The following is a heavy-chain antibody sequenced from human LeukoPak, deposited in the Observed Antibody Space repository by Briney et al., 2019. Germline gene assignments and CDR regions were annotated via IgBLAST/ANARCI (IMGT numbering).Heavy chain of an antibody. J-gene: IGHJ4*02. D-gene: IGHD3-10*01. CDR3: ARSNYYGSGSPRI. V-gene: IGHV4-39*01. CDR1: GGSISSSSYY. Sequence: SSETLSLTCTVSGGSISSSSYYWGWLRQPPGKGLEWIGSIYYSGSTYYNPSLKSRVTISVDTSKNQFSLKLSSVTAADTAVYYCARSNYYGSGSPRIWGQGTLVTVSS. CDR2: IYYSGST.